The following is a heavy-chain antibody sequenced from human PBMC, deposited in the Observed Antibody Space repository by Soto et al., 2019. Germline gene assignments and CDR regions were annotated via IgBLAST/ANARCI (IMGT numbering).Heavy chain of an antibody. CDR2: VSHSGGT. CDR1: GGSFSDDY. V-gene: IGHV4-34*09. D-gene: IGHD2-15*01. Sequence: TLSLTFDLDGGSFSDDYWSWIRQPPGTGLEWIGKVSHSGGTYYNPSLKSRVSISVDTSKNQFSLKLSSVTAADTAVYYCARVLGYCTGGNCYPDYWGQGTLVTVSS. J-gene: IGHJ4*02. CDR3: ARVLGYCTGGNCYPDY.